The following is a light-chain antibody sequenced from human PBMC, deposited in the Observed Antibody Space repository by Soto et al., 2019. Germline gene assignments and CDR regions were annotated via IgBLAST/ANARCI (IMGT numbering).Light chain of an antibody. J-gene: IGKJ5*01. CDR2: GVS. Sequence: EIVLTQSPGTLSLSPGERATLSCRASQNVDTNYLAWYQQKPGQAPRLLIYGVSSRATGVPVSFSGSGSGTDFTLTISRLEPEDFAVYYCQQYVSAPITFGQGTRLEIK. CDR1: QNVDTNY. V-gene: IGKV3-20*01. CDR3: QQYVSAPIT.